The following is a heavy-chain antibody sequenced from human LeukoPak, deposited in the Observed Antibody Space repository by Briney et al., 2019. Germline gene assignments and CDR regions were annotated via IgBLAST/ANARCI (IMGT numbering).Heavy chain of an antibody. CDR1: GYTFSSYG. V-gene: IGHV1-18*01. J-gene: IGHJ4*02. CDR2: ISAYNGNT. D-gene: IGHD3-10*01. Sequence: SVKVSCKASGYTFSSYGISWVRQAPGQGLEWMGWISAYNGNTNYAQKLQGRVTMTTDTSTSTAYMELRSLRSDDTAVYYCARGGTYYYGSGSYLRFDYWGQGTLVTVSS. CDR3: ARGGTYYYGSGSYLRFDY.